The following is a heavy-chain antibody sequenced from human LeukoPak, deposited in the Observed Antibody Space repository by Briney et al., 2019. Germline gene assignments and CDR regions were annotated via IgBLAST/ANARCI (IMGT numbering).Heavy chain of an antibody. CDR1: GDSVSSNSVA. J-gene: IGHJ3*02. V-gene: IGHV6-1*01. Sequence: SQTLSLTCAISGDSVSSNSVAWYWIRQSPSRGLEWLGRTYYRSKWYNDYAVSVKSRITINPDTSKNQFSLQLNSVTPEDTAVYYCARDLYYYGSGSYSPGDAFDIWGQGTMVTVSS. CDR2: TYYRSKWYN. CDR3: ARDLYYYGSGSYSPGDAFDI. D-gene: IGHD3-10*01.